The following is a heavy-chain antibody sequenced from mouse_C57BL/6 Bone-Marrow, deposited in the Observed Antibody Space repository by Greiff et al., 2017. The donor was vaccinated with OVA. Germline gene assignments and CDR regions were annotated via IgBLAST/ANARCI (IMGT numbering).Heavy chain of an antibody. Sequence: EVKLMESGGGLVKPGGSLTLSCAASGFTFSDYGMHWVRQAPEKGLEWVAYISSGSSTIYYADTVKGRFTISRDNAKNTLFLQMTSLRSEDTAMYYCAREPGNYYAMDYWGQGTSVTVSS. CDR1: GFTFSDYG. J-gene: IGHJ4*01. CDR3: AREPGNYYAMDY. V-gene: IGHV5-17*01. D-gene: IGHD2-1*01. CDR2: ISSGSSTI.